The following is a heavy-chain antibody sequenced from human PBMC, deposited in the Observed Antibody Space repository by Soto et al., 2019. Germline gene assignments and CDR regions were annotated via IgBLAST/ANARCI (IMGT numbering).Heavy chain of an antibody. CDR2: IIPIFGTA. CDR3: ARDPHEFWTSYWFDP. CDR1: GYTFTGYY. V-gene: IGHV1-69*13. J-gene: IGHJ5*02. D-gene: IGHD3-3*01. Sequence: ASVKVSCKASGYTFTGYYMHWVRQAPGQGLEWMGGIIPIFGTANYAQKFQGRVTITADESTSTAYMELSSLRSDDTAIYYCARDPHEFWTSYWFDPWGQGTPVTVSS.